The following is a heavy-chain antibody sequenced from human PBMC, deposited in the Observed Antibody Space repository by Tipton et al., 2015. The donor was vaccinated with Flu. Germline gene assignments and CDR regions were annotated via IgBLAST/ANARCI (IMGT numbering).Heavy chain of an antibody. J-gene: IGHJ4*02. Sequence: LSLSCAVYGGSFSGYYWTWIRQPPGKGLEWIGEINHSGTTKYSPSLKSRVTVSVDTSKNQFSLKLRSVTAADTAVYYCARGSGDANTYFDSWGQGTLVTVSS. V-gene: IGHV4-34*01. D-gene: IGHD5-12*01. CDR2: INHSGTT. CDR1: GGSFSGYY. CDR3: ARGSGDANTYFDS.